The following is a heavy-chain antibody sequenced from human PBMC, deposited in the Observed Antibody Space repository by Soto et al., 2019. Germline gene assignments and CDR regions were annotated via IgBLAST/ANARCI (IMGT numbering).Heavy chain of an antibody. CDR3: AKDRLPTSGQRFYFDS. V-gene: IGHV3-23*01. D-gene: IGHD2-15*01. J-gene: IGHJ4*02. CDR1: GFAFSTYA. CDR2: ILPDETG. Sequence: GGSLRLSCATSGFAFSTYAMTWVRQVPGRGLEWVSTILPDETGFYTVSVKGRFTISRDNFRGILYLQMNDLWVEDAAIYFCAKDRLPTSGQRFYFDSWGQGSLVTVSS.